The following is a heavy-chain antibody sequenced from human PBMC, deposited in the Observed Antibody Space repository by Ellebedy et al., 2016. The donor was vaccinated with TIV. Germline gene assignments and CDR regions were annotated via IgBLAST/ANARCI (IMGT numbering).Heavy chain of an antibody. Sequence: SVKVSXKASGGTFSSYAISWVRQAPGQGLEWMGGIIPIFGTANYAQKFQGRVTITADESTSTAYMELSSLRSEDTAVYYCARGRVRTWKNFDYWGQGTLVTVSS. CDR1: GGTFSSYA. J-gene: IGHJ4*02. D-gene: IGHD1-1*01. CDR2: IIPIFGTA. CDR3: ARGRVRTWKNFDY. V-gene: IGHV1-69*13.